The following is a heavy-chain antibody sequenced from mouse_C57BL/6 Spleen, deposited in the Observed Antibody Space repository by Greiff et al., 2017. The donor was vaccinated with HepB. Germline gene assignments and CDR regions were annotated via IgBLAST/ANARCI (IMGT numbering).Heavy chain of an antibody. D-gene: IGHD1-1*01. CDR3: ARVQIYYYGSEDAMDY. J-gene: IGHJ4*01. CDR2: INPNNGGT. CDR1: GYTFTDYN. V-gene: IGHV1-18*01. Sequence: EVQRVESGPELVKPGASVKIPCKASGYTFTDYNMDWVKQSHGKSLEWIGDINPNNGGTIYNQKFKGKATLTVDKSSSTAYMELRSLTSEDTAVYYCARVQIYYYGSEDAMDYWGQGTSVTVSS.